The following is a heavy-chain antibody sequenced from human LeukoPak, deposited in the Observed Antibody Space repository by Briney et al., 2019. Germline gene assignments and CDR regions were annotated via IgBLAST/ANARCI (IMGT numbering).Heavy chain of an antibody. CDR3: VRDPSGMDAFDI. CDR2: IRYDGSDI. D-gene: IGHD6-13*01. Sequence: GGSLRLSCAASGFIFTSYGMHWVRPAPGKGLEWVSFIRYDGSDIDYADSAKGRFTISRDNSKNTLYLQMNSVRVEDTAVYYCVRDPSGMDAFDIWGQGTVVTVSS. CDR1: GFIFTSYG. J-gene: IGHJ3*02. V-gene: IGHV3-30*02.